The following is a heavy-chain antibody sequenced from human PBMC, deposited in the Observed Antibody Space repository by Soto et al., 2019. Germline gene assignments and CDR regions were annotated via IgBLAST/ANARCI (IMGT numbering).Heavy chain of an antibody. J-gene: IGHJ6*02. Sequence: QWQLVESGGGVVQPGRSLRLSCAASGFTFSNYAMYWVRQAPGKGLEWVAVISYDGNNKYYADSVKGRFTISRDNSKNTLYLQMNSLRAEDTAVYYCARAGCDGGTCYTLVGLRYGMDVWGQGTTVTVSS. CDR1: GFTFSNYA. CDR3: ARAGCDGGTCYTLVGLRYGMDV. CDR2: ISYDGNNK. D-gene: IGHD2-15*01. V-gene: IGHV3-30-3*01.